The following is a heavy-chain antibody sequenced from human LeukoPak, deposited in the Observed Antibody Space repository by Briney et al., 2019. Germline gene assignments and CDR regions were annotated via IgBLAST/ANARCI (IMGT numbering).Heavy chain of an antibody. CDR2: INPNSGGT. CDR3: ATIPGIAAAGYVYYYMDV. Sequence: ASVKVSCKASGYTFTGHYMHWVRQAPGQGLEWMGWINPNSGGTNYAQKFQGRVTMTRDTSISTAYMELSRLRSDDTAVYYCATIPGIAAAGYVYYYMDVWGKGTTVTVSS. J-gene: IGHJ6*03. V-gene: IGHV1-2*02. CDR1: GYTFTGHY. D-gene: IGHD6-13*01.